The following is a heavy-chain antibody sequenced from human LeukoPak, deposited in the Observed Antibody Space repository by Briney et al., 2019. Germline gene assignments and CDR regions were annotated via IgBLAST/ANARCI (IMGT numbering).Heavy chain of an antibody. CDR2: ISYNGGST. V-gene: IGHV3-64D*06. CDR3: VKDLNLIVAAGAHFDY. Sequence: GGSLRLSCSASGFTFSSFAMHWVRQAPGKGLEYVSGISYNGGSTYYVDSVKGRFTISRDNSKNTLYLQMSSLRTEDTAMYYCVKDLNLIVAAGAHFDYWGQGTLVTVSS. J-gene: IGHJ4*02. CDR1: GFTFSSFA. D-gene: IGHD6-13*01.